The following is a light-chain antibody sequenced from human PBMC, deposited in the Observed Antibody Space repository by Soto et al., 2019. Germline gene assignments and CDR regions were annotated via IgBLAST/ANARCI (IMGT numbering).Light chain of an antibody. CDR3: SSYTSSSTLV. CDR1: SSDVGGYKY. J-gene: IGLJ3*02. V-gene: IGLV2-14*01. CDR2: EVS. Sequence: QSALTQPASVSASPGQSITISCTGTSSDVGGYKYVSWYQQEPGKAPKLMIYEVSNRPSGVSNRFSGSKSGNTASLTISGLQAEDEADYYCSSYTSSSTLVFGGGTQLTVL.